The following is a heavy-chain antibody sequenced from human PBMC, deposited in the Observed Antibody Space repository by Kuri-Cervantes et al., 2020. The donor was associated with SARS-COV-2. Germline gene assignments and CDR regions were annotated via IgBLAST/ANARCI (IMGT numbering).Heavy chain of an antibody. Sequence: SETLSLTCTVSGVSISSHDWSWIRQPAGKGLEWIGHLYARGTTNYSPSLKSRVTMSLDTSKNQFSLKLRSVTAADTAVYFCARDWGASTQYYYYYMDVWGKGTTVTVSS. D-gene: IGHD3-16*01. J-gene: IGHJ6*03. CDR3: ARDWGASTQYYYYYMDV. V-gene: IGHV4-4*07. CDR1: GVSISSHD. CDR2: LYARGTT.